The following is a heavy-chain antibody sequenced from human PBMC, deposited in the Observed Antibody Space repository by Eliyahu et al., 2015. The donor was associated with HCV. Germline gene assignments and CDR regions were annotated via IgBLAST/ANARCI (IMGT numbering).Heavy chain of an antibody. CDR1: GGSISSYY. J-gene: IGHJ3*02. Sequence: QVQLQESGPGLVKPSETLSLTCTVSGGSISSYYWSWIRQPPGKGLEWIGYIYYSGRTNYNPSLKSRVTISVDTSKNQFSLKLSSVTAADTAVYYCARCYYGYSYGTEAFDIWGQGTMVTVSS. CDR2: IYYSGRT. V-gene: IGHV4-59*01. D-gene: IGHD5-18*01. CDR3: ARCYYGYSYGTEAFDI.